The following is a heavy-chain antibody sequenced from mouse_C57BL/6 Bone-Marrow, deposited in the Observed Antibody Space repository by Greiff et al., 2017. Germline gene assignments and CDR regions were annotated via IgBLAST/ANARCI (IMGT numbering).Heavy chain of an antibody. CDR1: GHTLPDLY. CDR2: NGPGCGST. CDR3: ALGFSN. Sequence: QVQLQQSGAELVKPGASGKIFRKAFGHTLPDLYINWVKPRAGKGPEGNGKNGPGCGSTYYNEKFKGKGTLTADKSSSTAYIQLSSLTCEDSAVYFCALGFSNWGDRALVTVS. V-gene: IGHV1-77*01. J-gene: IGHJ3*01.